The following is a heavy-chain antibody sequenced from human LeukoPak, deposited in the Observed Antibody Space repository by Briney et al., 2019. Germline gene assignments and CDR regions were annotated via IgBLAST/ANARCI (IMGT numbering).Heavy chain of an antibody. V-gene: IGHV3-30*18. CDR2: ISYDGSNK. J-gene: IGHJ4*02. CDR1: GFTFSNYG. Sequence: PGGSLRLSCAASGFTFSNYGMHWVRQAPGKGLEWVAVISYDGSNKYYADSVKGRFATSRDNSKNTLYLQMNSLSAEDTAVYYCAKAYGYCTTTSCSHEEFDYWGQGTLVTVSS. CDR3: AKAYGYCTTTSCSHEEFDY. D-gene: IGHD2-2*01.